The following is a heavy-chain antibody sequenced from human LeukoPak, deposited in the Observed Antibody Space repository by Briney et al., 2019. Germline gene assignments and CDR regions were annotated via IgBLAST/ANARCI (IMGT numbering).Heavy chain of an antibody. CDR2: IYYSGST. D-gene: IGHD5-18*01. Sequence: PSETLSLTCTVSGGSISSSSYYWGWIRQPPGKGLEWIGSIYYSGSTYYNPSLKSRVTISVDTSKNQFSLKLSSVTAADTAVYYCATFVDTAMVTADYWGQGTLVTVSS. V-gene: IGHV4-39*07. CDR1: GGSISSSSYY. J-gene: IGHJ4*02. CDR3: ATFVDTAMVTADY.